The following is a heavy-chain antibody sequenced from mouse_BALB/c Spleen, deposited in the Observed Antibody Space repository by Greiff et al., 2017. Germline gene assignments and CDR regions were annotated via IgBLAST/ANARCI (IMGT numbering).Heavy chain of an antibody. CDR1: GFTFSSFG. Sequence: EVNLVESGGGLVQPGGSRKLSCAASGFTFSSFGMHWVRQAPEKGLEWVAYISSGSSTIYYADTVKGRFTISRDNPKNTLFLQMTSLRSEDTAMYYCQVVDSWFAYWGQGTLVTVSA. CDR3: QVVDSWFAY. V-gene: IGHV5-17*02. CDR2: ISSGSSTI. D-gene: IGHD1-1*01. J-gene: IGHJ3*01.